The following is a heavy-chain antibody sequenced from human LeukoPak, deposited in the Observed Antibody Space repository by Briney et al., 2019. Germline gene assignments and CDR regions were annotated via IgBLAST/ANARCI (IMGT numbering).Heavy chain of an antibody. CDR3: AKGRGSGWYYYMDV. CDR1: GFTFDDYA. J-gene: IGHJ6*03. D-gene: IGHD6-19*01. Sequence: QTWGSLRLSCAASGFTFDDYAMHWVRQAPGKGLEWVSGISWNSGSIGYADSVKGRFTISRDNAKNSLYLQMNSLRAEDMALYYCAKGRGSGWYYYMDVWGKGTTVTVSS. CDR2: ISWNSGSI. V-gene: IGHV3-9*03.